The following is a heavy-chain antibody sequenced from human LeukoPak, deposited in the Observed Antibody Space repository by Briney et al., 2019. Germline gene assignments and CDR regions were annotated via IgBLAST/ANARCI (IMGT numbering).Heavy chain of an antibody. D-gene: IGHD1-26*01. CDR2: ISSSGGST. J-gene: IGHJ4*02. CDR3: VKERSGGFFDY. V-gene: IGHV3-64D*09. CDR1: GFTFSSYA. Sequence: GGSLRLSYSASGFTFSSYAMHWVRQAPGKGLEYVSAISSSGGSTYYADLVKGRFTISRDNSKNTLFLQMSSLRPEDTAVYFRVKERSGGFFDYWGQGTLVTVSS.